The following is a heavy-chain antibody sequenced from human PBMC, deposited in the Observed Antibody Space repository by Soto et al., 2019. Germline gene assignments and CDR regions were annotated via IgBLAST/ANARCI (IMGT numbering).Heavy chain of an antibody. Sequence: QVHLVQSGAEVKKPGSSVKVSCTSSGDTFSSYSYSWVRLVPGQGLEWMGGFSHVFGGPNYAQNFLDRVTITANQFTRTVYLELRGLTSDDTAVYYCARGVTRRSFPPCDLGGQGTLVTISS. J-gene: IGHJ5*02. CDR3: ARGVTRRSFPPCDL. CDR2: FSHVFGGP. V-gene: IGHV1-69*13. D-gene: IGHD3-10*01. CDR1: GDTFSSYS.